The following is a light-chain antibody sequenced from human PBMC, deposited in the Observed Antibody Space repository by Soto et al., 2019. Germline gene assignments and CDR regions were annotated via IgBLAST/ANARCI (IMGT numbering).Light chain of an antibody. J-gene: IGLJ2*01. CDR1: SSDVGGYNY. CDR3: SSYAGSNNLL. CDR2: EGN. V-gene: IGLV2-8*01. Sequence: QSVLTQPPSASGSPGQSVTISCTGTSSDVGGYNYVSWYQHHPGKAPKLMIYEGNKRPSGVPDRFSGSKSGNTASLTVSGLQAEDEADYYCSSYAGSNNLLFGGGTKLTVL.